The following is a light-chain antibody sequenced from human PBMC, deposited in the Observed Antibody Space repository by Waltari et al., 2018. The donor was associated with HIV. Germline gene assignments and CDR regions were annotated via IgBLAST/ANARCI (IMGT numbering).Light chain of an antibody. Sequence: EIVLTQSPATLSLSPGARATLSCRASQSVSSYLAWYQQKPGQAPRLLIDDASNRATGIPARFSGSGSGTDFTLTISSLEPEDFAVYYCQQRSNLLTFGGGTKVEIK. CDR2: DAS. CDR1: QSVSSY. CDR3: QQRSNLLT. J-gene: IGKJ4*01. V-gene: IGKV3-11*01.